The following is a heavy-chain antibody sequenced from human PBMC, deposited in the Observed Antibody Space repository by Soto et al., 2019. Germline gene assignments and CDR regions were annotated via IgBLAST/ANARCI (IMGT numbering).Heavy chain of an antibody. V-gene: IGHV4-59*08. CDR1: GGSISSYY. D-gene: IGHD3-16*01. J-gene: IGHJ5*02. Sequence: SETLSLTCTVSGGSISSYYWSWIRQPPGKGLEWIGYIYYSGSTNYNPSLKSRVTISVDTSKNQFSLKLSSVTAADTAVYYCARHPRDGGGGYNWFDPWGQGTLVTVSS. CDR2: IYYSGST. CDR3: ARHPRDGGGGYNWFDP.